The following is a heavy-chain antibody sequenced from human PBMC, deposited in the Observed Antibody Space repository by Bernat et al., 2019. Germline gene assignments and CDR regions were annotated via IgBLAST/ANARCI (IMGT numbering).Heavy chain of an antibody. Sequence: EVQLLESGGGVVQPGGSLRLSCAASGFTFSSYAMSWVRQAPGKGLEWVSAISGSSSYIYYADSVKGRFTISRDNAKNSLYLQMNSLRAEDTAVYYCARVSEGYYDSSGYYNAFDIWGQGTMVTVSP. CDR2: ISGSSSYI. CDR1: GFTFSSYA. CDR3: ARVSEGYYDSSGYYNAFDI. J-gene: IGHJ3*02. V-gene: IGHV3-21*01. D-gene: IGHD3-22*01.